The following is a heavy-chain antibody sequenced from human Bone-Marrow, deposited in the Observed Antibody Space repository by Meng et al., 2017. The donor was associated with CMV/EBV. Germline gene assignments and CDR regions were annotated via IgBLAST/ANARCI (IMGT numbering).Heavy chain of an antibody. V-gene: IGHV1-18*01. Sequence: ASVKVSCKASGYSFTNYGISWLRLAPGQGLEWMGWIRAYNGNIIYAQKVVDRIIMTIDTYTNTAYMELRSLRSDDTAIYYWTRDSPRVEVPGGHEYWGQGTLVTVSS. CDR1: GYSFTNYG. CDR3: TRDSPRVEVPGGHEY. D-gene: IGHD2-2*01. CDR2: IRAYNGNI. J-gene: IGHJ4*02.